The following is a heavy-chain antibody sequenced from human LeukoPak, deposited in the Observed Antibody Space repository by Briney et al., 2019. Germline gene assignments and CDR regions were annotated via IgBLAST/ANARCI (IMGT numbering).Heavy chain of an antibody. Sequence: SETLSLTCAVYGGSFSGYYWSWIRQPPGKGLEWIGEINHSGSTNYNPSLKSRVTISVDTSKNQFSLKLSSVTAADTAVYYCARGAMYYYDSSGYYRRGYFDYWGQGTLVTVSS. J-gene: IGHJ4*02. D-gene: IGHD3-22*01. V-gene: IGHV4-34*01. CDR1: GGSFSGYY. CDR2: INHSGST. CDR3: ARGAMYYYDSSGYYRRGYFDY.